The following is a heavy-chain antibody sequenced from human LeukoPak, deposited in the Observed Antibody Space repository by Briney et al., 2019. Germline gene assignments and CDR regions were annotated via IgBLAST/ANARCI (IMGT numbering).Heavy chain of an antibody. D-gene: IGHD2-15*01. CDR3: ARDNCSGGSCYSYYFDY. V-gene: IGHV3-33*01. J-gene: IGHJ4*02. CDR2: IWYDGSNK. CDR1: GFTFSSYG. Sequence: PGGSLRLSCAASGFTFSSYGIHWVRQAPGKGLEWVAVIWYDGSNKYYADSVKGRFTISRDNSKNTLYLQMNSLRAEDTAVYYCARDNCSGGSCYSYYFDYWGQGTLVTVSS.